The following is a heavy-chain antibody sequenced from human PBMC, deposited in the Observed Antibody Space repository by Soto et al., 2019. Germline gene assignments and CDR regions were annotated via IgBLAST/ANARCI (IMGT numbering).Heavy chain of an antibody. Sequence: QVQLVQSGAEVKKPGSSVKVSCKASGGTFSSYAISWVRQAPGQGLEWMGGIIPIFGTANYAQKFQGRVTITADESTSTAYMELSSLISEDTAVYYCARAGGGERWFGELLADYWGQGTLVTVSS. V-gene: IGHV1-69*01. CDR2: IIPIFGTA. D-gene: IGHD3-10*01. CDR1: GGTFSSYA. J-gene: IGHJ4*02. CDR3: ARAGGGERWFGELLADY.